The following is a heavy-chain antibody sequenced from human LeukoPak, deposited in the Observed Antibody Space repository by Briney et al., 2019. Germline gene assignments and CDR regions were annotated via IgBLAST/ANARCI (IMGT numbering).Heavy chain of an antibody. CDR3: ARADCSTTRCSYYFDS. V-gene: IGHV3-21*01. CDR1: ASTFSSHS. D-gene: IGHD2-2*01. Sequence: GGSLRLSCAASASTFSSHSMNWVRQAPGKGLEWVSPISSSSSHINYADSVKGRFTISRDNAKNSLYLQMNSLRAEDTAVYYCARADCSTTRCSYYFDSWGQGTLVTVSS. CDR2: ISSSSSHI. J-gene: IGHJ4*02.